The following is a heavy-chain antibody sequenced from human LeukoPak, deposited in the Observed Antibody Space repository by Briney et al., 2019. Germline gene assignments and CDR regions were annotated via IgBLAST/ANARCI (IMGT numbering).Heavy chain of an antibody. V-gene: IGHV1-46*01. CDR2: INPSGGST. J-gene: IGHJ4*02. D-gene: IGHD3-22*01. CDR1: GYTFTSYY. Sequence: ASVKVSCKAAGYTFTSYYMHWVRQARGQGLEWMGIINPSGGSTSYAQKFQGRVTMTRDTSTSTVYMELSSLRSEDTAVYYCARVRPNYYDSSGSFDYWGQGTLVTVSS. CDR3: ARVRPNYYDSSGSFDY.